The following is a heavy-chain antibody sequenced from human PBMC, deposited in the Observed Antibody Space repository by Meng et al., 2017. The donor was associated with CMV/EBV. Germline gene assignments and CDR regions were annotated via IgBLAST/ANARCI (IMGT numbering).Heavy chain of an antibody. J-gene: IGHJ6*02. CDR2: ISSSSSTI. CDR1: GFTFSSYS. CDR3: ARGVGNIVVVPAATYGMDV. Sequence: GGSLRLSCAASGFTFSSYSMNWVRQAPGKGLEWVSYISSSSSTIYYADSVKGRFTISRDNAKNSLYLQMNSLRAEDTALYYCARGVGNIVVVPAATYGMDVWGQGTTVTVSS. D-gene: IGHD2-2*01. V-gene: IGHV3-48*04.